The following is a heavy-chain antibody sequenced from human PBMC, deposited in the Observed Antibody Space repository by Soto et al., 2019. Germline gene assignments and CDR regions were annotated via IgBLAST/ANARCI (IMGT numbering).Heavy chain of an antibody. D-gene: IGHD2-15*01. J-gene: IGHJ4*02. Sequence: EVQLLESGGGLVQPGGALRLSCAASGFTFSSHAMSWVRQAPGKGLEWLSSISGGAEGAYYVDSVKGRFTISRDNSKNTLYLQMNSLRAEDTAVYYCARDLWWYLHWGQGTLVTVSS. V-gene: IGHV3-23*01. CDR2: ISGGAEGA. CDR3: ARDLWWYLH. CDR1: GFTFSSHA.